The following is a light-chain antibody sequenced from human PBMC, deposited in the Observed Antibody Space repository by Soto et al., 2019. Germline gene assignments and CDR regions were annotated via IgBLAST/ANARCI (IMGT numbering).Light chain of an antibody. CDR1: SSDVGGYNY. Sequence: QYALTQPASVSGSPGQSITISCTGTSSDVGGYNYVSWYQQHQGKAPKLMIYEVSNRPSGVSNRFSGSKSGNTASLTISGLQAEDESDYYCSSYTSSSTLDVFGTGTKLTVL. J-gene: IGLJ1*01. V-gene: IGLV2-14*01. CDR3: SSYTSSSTLDV. CDR2: EVS.